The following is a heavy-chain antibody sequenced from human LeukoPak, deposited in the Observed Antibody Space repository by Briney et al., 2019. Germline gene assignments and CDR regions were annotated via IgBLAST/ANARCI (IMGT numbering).Heavy chain of an antibody. D-gene: IGHD6-19*01. Sequence: SQTLSLTCTVSGGSISPYSWSWIPQPPGKGLEWIGYNYYSGGTNYNPSLQSRVTISVDTSKNQFSLKLSSVTAADTAVYYCARESSGLHVDYWGQGTLVTVSS. J-gene: IGHJ4*02. CDR1: GGSISPYS. CDR3: ARESSGLHVDY. V-gene: IGHV4-59*01. CDR2: NYYSGGT.